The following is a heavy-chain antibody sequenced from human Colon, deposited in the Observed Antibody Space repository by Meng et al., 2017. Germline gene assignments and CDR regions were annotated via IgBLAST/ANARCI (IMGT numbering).Heavy chain of an antibody. CDR1: GFTFSDYY. J-gene: IGHJ1*01. Sequence: QVQLVESGGGLVKPGGSLRLSCAASGFTFSDYYMSWIRQAPGKGLEWVSSISNSNAYIYYADSVKGRFNISRDNAKNSLYLQMDSLTADDTAVYYCARDDYDGSGYPYFRHWGQGTLVTVSS. D-gene: IGHD3-22*01. CDR3: ARDDYDGSGYPYFRH. CDR2: ISNSNAYI. V-gene: IGHV3-11*06.